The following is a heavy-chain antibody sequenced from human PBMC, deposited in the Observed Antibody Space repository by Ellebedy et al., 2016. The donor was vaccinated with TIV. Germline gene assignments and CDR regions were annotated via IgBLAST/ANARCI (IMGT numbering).Heavy chain of an antibody. J-gene: IGHJ4*02. Sequence: ASVKVSCKASGGTFSSYAISWVRQAPGQGLEWMGGIIPIFGTANYAQKFQGRVTITADESTSTVYMELSSLRSEETAVYYCARVLSGGNSGFDYWGQGTLVTVSS. CDR1: GGTFSSYA. CDR2: IIPIFGTA. CDR3: ARVLSGGNSGFDY. V-gene: IGHV1-69*13. D-gene: IGHD4-23*01.